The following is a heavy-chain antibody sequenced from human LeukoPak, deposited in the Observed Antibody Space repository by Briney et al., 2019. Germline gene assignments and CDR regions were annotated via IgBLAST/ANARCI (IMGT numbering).Heavy chain of an antibody. J-gene: IGHJ3*01. V-gene: IGHV3-33*08. CDR2: IYYDGSNK. Sequence: GGSLRLSCAASGFTFSTSWMDWVRQAPGKGLEWVALIYYDGSNKYYADSVKGRFTISRDNSKNTLYLQMNSLRAEDTAVYFCARGTTADAFDVWGQGTVVTVSS. D-gene: IGHD4-17*01. CDR1: GFTFSTSW. CDR3: ARGTTADAFDV.